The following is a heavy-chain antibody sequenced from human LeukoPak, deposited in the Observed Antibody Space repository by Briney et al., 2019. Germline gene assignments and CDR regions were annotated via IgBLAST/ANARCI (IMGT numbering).Heavy chain of an antibody. V-gene: IGHV3-66*01. D-gene: IGHD5-24*01. CDR2: IYTGGST. Sequence: GSLRLSCAASGFTVNTNYMSWVRQAPGKGLEWVSVIYTGGSTYYADSVKGRFTTSRDFSKNTVCLQMNSLRDEDTAVYYCVRGRGDGYISGVDYWGQGTLVTVSS. J-gene: IGHJ4*02. CDR3: VRGRGDGYISGVDY. CDR1: GFTVNTNY.